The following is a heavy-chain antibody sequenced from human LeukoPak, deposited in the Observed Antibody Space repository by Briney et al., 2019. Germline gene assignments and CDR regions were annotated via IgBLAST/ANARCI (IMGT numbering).Heavy chain of an antibody. D-gene: IGHD5-18*01. V-gene: IGHV4-59*01. CDR2: IYYSGST. CDR3: ARTTEGGYTYGYFYYYYMDV. J-gene: IGHJ6*03. Sequence: SEALSLTCTVSGGSISSYYWSWIRQPPGKGLEWIAYIYYSGSTNYNPSLKSRVTISVDTSKNQFSLKLRSVTAADTAVYYCARTTEGGYTYGYFYYYYMDVWGKGTTVTISS. CDR1: GGSISSYY.